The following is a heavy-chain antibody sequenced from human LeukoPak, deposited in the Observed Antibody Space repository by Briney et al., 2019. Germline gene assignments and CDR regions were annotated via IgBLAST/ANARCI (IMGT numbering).Heavy chain of an antibody. D-gene: IGHD3-10*01. CDR1: GGSISSYY. Sequence: NPSETLSLTCTVSGGSISSYYWSWLRQPPGKGLEWNGYIYYSGSTNYNPSLKSRVTISLDTSKNQFSLSLNSVTAADTAVFYCARGEEYGSGTVHFDYWGQGILVTVSS. V-gene: IGHV4-59*12. CDR3: ARGEEYGSGTVHFDY. J-gene: IGHJ4*02. CDR2: IYYSGST.